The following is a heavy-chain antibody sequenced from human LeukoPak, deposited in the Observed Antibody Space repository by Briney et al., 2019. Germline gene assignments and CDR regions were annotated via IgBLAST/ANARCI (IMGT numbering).Heavy chain of an antibody. CDR3: AGLTGYFDY. J-gene: IGHJ4*02. CDR2: IKQDGSEK. D-gene: IGHD3-16*01. CDR1: GFTFSSYW. V-gene: IGHV3-7*01. Sequence: GGSLRLSCAASGFTFSSYWMSWVRQAPGKGLEWVANIKQDGSEKYYVDSVKGRFTISRDNSKNTLYLQMNSLRAEDTAVYYCAGLTGYFDYWGQGTLVTVSS.